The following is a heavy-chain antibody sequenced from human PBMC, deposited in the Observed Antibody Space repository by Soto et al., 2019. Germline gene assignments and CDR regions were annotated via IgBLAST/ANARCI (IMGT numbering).Heavy chain of an antibody. CDR1: GYTFTSYA. Sequence: ASVKVSCKASGYTFTSYAMHWVRQAPGQRLEWMGWMNPNSGNTGYAQKFQGRVTMTRNTSISTAYMELSSLRSEDTAVYYCARGGLVGAGSYYYYGMDVWGQGTTVTVSS. D-gene: IGHD1-26*01. CDR2: MNPNSGNT. V-gene: IGHV1-8*01. J-gene: IGHJ6*02. CDR3: ARGGLVGAGSYYYYGMDV.